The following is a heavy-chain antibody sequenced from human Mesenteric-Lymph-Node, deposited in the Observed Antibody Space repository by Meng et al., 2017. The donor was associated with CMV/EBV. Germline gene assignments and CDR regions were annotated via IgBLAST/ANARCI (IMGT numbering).Heavy chain of an antibody. Sequence: SETLSLTCTVSGGSISNGGYYWNWIRQHPGKGLEWIGYIYDSGNTIYNPSLESRVTISVDKSKNQFSLKLSSVTAADTAVYYCARGTRWGGMDVWGQGTTVTVSS. D-gene: IGHD5-24*01. CDR1: GGSISNGGYY. J-gene: IGHJ6*02. V-gene: IGHV4-31*03. CDR2: IYDSGNT. CDR3: ARGTRWGGMDV.